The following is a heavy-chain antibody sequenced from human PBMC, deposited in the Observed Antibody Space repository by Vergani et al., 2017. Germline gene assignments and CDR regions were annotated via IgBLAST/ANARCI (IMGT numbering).Heavy chain of an antibody. V-gene: IGHV4-61*02. J-gene: IGHJ6*02. CDR1: GGSISSGSYY. Sequence: QLQLQESGPGLVKPSQTLSLTCTVSGGSISSGSYYWSWIRQPAGKGLEWIGRIYTSGSTNYNPSLKSRVTISVDTSKNQFSLKLSSVTAADTAVYSCARYYGGMRYGMAFWGQGTTVIVSS. CDR2: IYTSGST. CDR3: ARYYGGMRYGMAF. D-gene: IGHD4-23*01.